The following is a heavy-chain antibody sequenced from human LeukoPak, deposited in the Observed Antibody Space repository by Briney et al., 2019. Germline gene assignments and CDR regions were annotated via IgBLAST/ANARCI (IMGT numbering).Heavy chain of an antibody. CDR1: GGSFSGYY. CDR2: INHSGST. J-gene: IGHJ5*02. V-gene: IGHV4-34*01. CDR3: ARDGCSSTSCYHWFDP. D-gene: IGHD2-2*01. Sequence: SETLSLTCAVYGGSFSGYYWSWIRQPPGKGLEWIGEINHSGSTNYNPSLKSRVTISVDTSKNQFSLKLSSVTAADTAVYYCARDGCSSTSCYHWFDPWGQGTLVTVSS.